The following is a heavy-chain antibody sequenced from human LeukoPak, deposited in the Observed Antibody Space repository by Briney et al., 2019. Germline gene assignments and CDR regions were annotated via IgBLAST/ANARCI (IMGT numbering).Heavy chain of an antibody. CDR3: ARGSGPPDPLFDN. D-gene: IGHD2-8*02. CDR1: GGSITSYF. J-gene: IGHJ4*02. V-gene: IGHV4-59*01. CDR2: ISYSGST. Sequence: PSETLSLTCTVSGGSITSYFWSWIRQPPGKRLEWIGYISYSGSTNYNPSLKSRVTISVDTSKKYFSLRLNSVAAADTAVYYCARGSGPPDPLFDNWGQGTLVTVSS.